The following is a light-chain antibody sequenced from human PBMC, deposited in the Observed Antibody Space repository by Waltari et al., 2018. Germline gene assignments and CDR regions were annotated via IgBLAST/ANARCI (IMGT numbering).Light chain of an antibody. V-gene: IGLV2-23*01. CDR2: EGT. CDR1: SSDVGGYDL. CDR3: CSYTYSSTWV. Sequence: QSALTQPASVSGSPGQSITISCTGTSSDVGGYDLISRYQHHPGKAPKLIIYEGTKRPPVASPRFSGSNSGNTASLTISGLQAEDEADYSCCSYTYSSTWVFGGGTKLTVL. J-gene: IGLJ3*02.